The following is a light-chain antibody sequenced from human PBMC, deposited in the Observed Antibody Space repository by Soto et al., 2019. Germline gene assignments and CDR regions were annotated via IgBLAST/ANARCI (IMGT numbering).Light chain of an antibody. CDR2: TAS. CDR3: QQTYSLPPVT. Sequence: DIQMTQSPSSLSASVGDRVTITCRASQSISRYLSWYQHKPGTAPKLLIYTASSLHTGVPSRFIWSGSGTHFTLTISNLQPEDFATYYCQQTYSLPPVTFGQGTRLEIK. V-gene: IGKV1-39*01. J-gene: IGKJ5*01. CDR1: QSISRY.